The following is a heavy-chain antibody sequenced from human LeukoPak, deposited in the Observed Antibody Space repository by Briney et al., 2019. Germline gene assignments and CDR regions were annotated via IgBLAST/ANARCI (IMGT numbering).Heavy chain of an antibody. V-gene: IGHV3-73*01. J-gene: IGHJ5*02. Sequence: GGSLRLSCAASGFTFSSYAMSWVRQASGQGLVWVGRIRNKANNYATEHSASVRGRFTLSRDESQNTAYLQMNSLETEDTAVYYCTRDAGLYNWLDPWGQGTLVTVSS. CDR2: IRNKANNYAT. CDR1: GFTFSSYA. CDR3: TRDAGLYNWLDP.